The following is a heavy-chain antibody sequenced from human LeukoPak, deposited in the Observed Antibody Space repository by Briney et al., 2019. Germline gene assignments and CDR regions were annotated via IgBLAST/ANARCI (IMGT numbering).Heavy chain of an antibody. Sequence: SETLSLTCTVSGGSISSYYWSWIRQPPGKGLEWIGYIYYSGGTNYNPSLKSRVTISVDTSKNQFSLKLSSVTAADTAVYYCARAPSIAARPGAFDIWGQGTMVTVSS. CDR3: ARAPSIAARPGAFDI. CDR2: IYYSGGT. V-gene: IGHV4-59*01. CDR1: GGSISSYY. D-gene: IGHD6-6*01. J-gene: IGHJ3*02.